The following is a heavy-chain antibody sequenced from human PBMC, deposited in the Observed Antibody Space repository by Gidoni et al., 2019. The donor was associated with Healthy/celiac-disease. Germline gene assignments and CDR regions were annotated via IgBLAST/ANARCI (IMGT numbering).Heavy chain of an antibody. CDR1: GFTFRDYY. V-gene: IGHV3-11*06. CDR2: ISTSSSYT. J-gene: IGHJ4*02. D-gene: IGHD3-10*01. CDR3: AGGRGTGY. Sequence: QGRLVESGGGLVKPGGSLIRSCAAAGFTFRDYYMGRLRPAPGKGLEWVSYISTSSSYTNYADSVKGRFTISRDNAKNSLYPQMHSLRAEDTAVYYCAGGRGTGYWGQGTLVTVSS.